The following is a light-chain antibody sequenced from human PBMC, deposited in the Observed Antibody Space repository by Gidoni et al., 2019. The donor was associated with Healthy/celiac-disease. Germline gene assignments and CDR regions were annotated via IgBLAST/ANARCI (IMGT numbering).Light chain of an antibody. CDR2: AAS. V-gene: IGKV1-8*01. CDR1: QGISSY. CDR3: QQYYSYLRT. Sequence: AIRITQSPSSLSASTVDRVTITCRASQGISSYLAWYQQKPGKAPKLLIYAASTLQSGVPSRFSGSGSGTDFTLTISCLQSEDFATYYCQQYYSYLRTFXQXTKVEIK. J-gene: IGKJ1*01.